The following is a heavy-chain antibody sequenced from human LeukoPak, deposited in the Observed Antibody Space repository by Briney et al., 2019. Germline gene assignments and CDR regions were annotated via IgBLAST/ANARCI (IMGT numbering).Heavy chain of an antibody. CDR3: LTIVETPIDAFDI. J-gene: IGHJ3*02. V-gene: IGHV3-74*01. Sequence: PGGSLRLSCAASGFTFSKYWLHWVRQPPGRGLVWLARINPDDKSTSYADYVKGRFTISIDDAKETLFLQMNSLTAEDTAVYYCLTIVETPIDAFDIWGQGAMVTVSS. D-gene: IGHD4-23*01. CDR1: GFTFSKYW. CDR2: INPDDKST.